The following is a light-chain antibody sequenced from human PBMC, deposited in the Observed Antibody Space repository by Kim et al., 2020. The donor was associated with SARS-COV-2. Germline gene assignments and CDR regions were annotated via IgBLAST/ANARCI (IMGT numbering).Light chain of an antibody. Sequence: VSVSPEQTASITCSGDKLGDKYACWYQQKPGQSPVLVIYQDSKRPSGSPERFSGSNSGNTATLTISGTQAMDEADYYCQAWDSSVVFGGGTKLTVL. CDR3: QAWDSSVV. J-gene: IGLJ2*01. CDR2: QDS. CDR1: KLGDKY. V-gene: IGLV3-1*01.